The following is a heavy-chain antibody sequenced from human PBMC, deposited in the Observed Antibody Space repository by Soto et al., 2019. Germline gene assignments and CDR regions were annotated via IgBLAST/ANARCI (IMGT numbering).Heavy chain of an antibody. CDR3: ARDSSQTPLGIGLGMDV. CDR1: GGTFSSYA. Sequence: ASVKVSCKASGGTFSSYAISWVRQAPGQGLEWMGGIIPIFGTANYAQKFQGRVTITADESTSTAYMELSSLRSEDTAVYYCARDSSQTPLGIGLGMDVWGQGTTVTVSS. V-gene: IGHV1-69*13. CDR2: IIPIFGTA. D-gene: IGHD6-6*01. J-gene: IGHJ6*02.